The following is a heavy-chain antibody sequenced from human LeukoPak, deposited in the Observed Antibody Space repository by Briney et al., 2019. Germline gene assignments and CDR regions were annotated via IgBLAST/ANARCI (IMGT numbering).Heavy chain of an antibody. V-gene: IGHV3-53*01. CDR1: GFTFSSYE. J-gene: IGHJ4*02. Sequence: PGGSLRLSCAASGFTFSSYEMNWVRQAPGKGLEWVSVLYSGGRTYYADSVRGRFTISRDNAKNSLYLQMNSLRAEDTAVYYCAKVSGYTSGWYVDFDCWGQGSLVTVSS. CDR2: LYSGGRT. CDR3: AKVSGYTSGWYVDFDC. D-gene: IGHD6-19*01.